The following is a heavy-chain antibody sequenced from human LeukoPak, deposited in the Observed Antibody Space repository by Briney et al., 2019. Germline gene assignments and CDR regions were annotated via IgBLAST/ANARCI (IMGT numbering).Heavy chain of an antibody. CDR3: ARDQFVLVVPAASFDY. D-gene: IGHD2-2*01. CDR1: GFTFSSYA. J-gene: IGHJ4*02. Sequence: GRSLRLSCAASGFTFSSYAMHWVRQAPGKGLEWVAVISYDGSNKYYADSVKGRFTISRDNSKNTLYLQMNSLRAEDTAVYYRARDQFVLVVPAASFDYWGQGTLVTVSS. CDR2: ISYDGSNK. V-gene: IGHV3-30*04.